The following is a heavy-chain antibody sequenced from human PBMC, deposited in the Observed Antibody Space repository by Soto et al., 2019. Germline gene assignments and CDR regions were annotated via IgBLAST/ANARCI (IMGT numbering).Heavy chain of an antibody. V-gene: IGHV3-30*18. J-gene: IGHJ5*02. Sequence: HPGGSLRLSCAASGFTFSSYGMHWVRQAPGKGLEWVAVISYDGSNKYYADSVKGRFTISRDNSKNTLYLQMNSLRAEDTAVYYCEKSGRRIAVAATFDPWGQGTLVTVSS. CDR3: EKSGRRIAVAATFDP. CDR2: ISYDGSNK. CDR1: GFTFSSYG. D-gene: IGHD6-19*01.